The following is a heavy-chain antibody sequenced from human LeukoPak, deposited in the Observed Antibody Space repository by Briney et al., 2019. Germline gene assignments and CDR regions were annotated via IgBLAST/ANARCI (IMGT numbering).Heavy chain of an antibody. CDR3: ARSLRWHYFDY. J-gene: IGHJ4*02. V-gene: IGHV3-30*04. CDR2: ISYDGSNK. Sequence: GRSLRLPCAASGFTFSSYAMHWVRHAPGKGLEWVAVISYDGSNKYYADSVKGRFTISRDNSKNTLYLQMNSLRAEDTAVYYCARSLRWHYFDYWGQGTLVTVSS. CDR1: GFTFSSYA. D-gene: IGHD4-23*01.